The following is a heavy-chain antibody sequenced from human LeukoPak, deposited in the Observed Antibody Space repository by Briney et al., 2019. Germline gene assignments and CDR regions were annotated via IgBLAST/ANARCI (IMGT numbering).Heavy chain of an antibody. D-gene: IGHD5-24*01. V-gene: IGHV3-9*01. Sequence: PGGSLRLSCAASGFTFDDYAMHWVRQAPGKGLEWVSGISWNSGSIGYADSVKGRFTISRDNAKNSLYLQMNSLRAEDTALYYCAKDMGHNNNRGGYNEMVDYWGQGTLVTVSS. CDR3: AKDMGHNNNRGGYNEMVDY. J-gene: IGHJ4*02. CDR2: ISWNSGSI. CDR1: GFTFDDYA.